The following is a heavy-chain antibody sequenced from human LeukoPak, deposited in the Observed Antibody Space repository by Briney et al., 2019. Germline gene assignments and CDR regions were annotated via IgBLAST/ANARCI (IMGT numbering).Heavy chain of an antibody. CDR2: IYYSGST. J-gene: IGHJ1*01. CDR3: ARGTRGEFQH. Sequence: SETLSLTCTVSGGSISSGGYYWSWIRQHPGKGLEWIGYIYYSGSTYYNPSLKSRVTISVDTSKNQFSLKLSSVTAADTAVYYCARGTRGEFQHWGQGTLVTVSS. CDR1: GGSISSGGYY. V-gene: IGHV4-31*03.